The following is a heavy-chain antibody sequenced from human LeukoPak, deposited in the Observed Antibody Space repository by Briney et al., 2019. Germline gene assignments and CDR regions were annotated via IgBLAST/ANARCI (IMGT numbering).Heavy chain of an antibody. CDR3: ARMNRDDEQRGNWFDP. J-gene: IGHJ5*02. Sequence: ASVKVSCKASGYTFTNYDINWVRQATGQGLEWMGWMKPNSGDTGYAQKFQGRVTITRDTSIGTAYMELSSLTSEDTAVYYCARMNRDDEQRGNWFDPWGQGTLVTVSS. V-gene: IGHV1-8*03. CDR2: MKPNSGDT. D-gene: IGHD6-25*01. CDR1: GYTFTNYD.